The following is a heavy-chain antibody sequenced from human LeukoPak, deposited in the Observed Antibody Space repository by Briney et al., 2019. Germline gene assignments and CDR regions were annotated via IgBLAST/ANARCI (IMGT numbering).Heavy chain of an antibody. Sequence: GGSLRLSCAASGFTFSSYSMNWVRQAPGKGLEWVSYISSSSSYTKYADSVKGRFTISRDNARNSLYLQMNSLRAEDTAVYYCLPLLSRPYVEDGFDTWGQGTMVTVSS. CDR2: ISSSSSYT. CDR1: GFTFSSYS. CDR3: LPLLSRPYVEDGFDT. V-gene: IGHV3-21*05. J-gene: IGHJ3*02. D-gene: IGHD2/OR15-2a*01.